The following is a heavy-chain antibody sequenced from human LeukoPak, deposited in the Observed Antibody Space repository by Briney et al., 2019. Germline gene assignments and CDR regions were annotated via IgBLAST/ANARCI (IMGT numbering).Heavy chain of an antibody. CDR3: AKGGTMVRGAAFDY. Sequence: GGSLRLACAASGFTFSSYGMHWVRQAPGKGLEWVAVISYDGSNKYYADSVKGRFTISRDNSKNTLYLQMNSLSAEDTAVYYCAKGGTMVRGAAFDYWGQGTLVTVSS. V-gene: IGHV3-30*18. CDR1: GFTFSSYG. D-gene: IGHD3-10*01. J-gene: IGHJ4*02. CDR2: ISYDGSNK.